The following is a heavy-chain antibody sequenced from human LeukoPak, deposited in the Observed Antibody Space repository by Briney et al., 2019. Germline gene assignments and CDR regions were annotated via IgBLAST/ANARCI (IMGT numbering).Heavy chain of an antibody. D-gene: IGHD4-17*01. Sequence: SGPTLVNPTQPLTLTCTFSGFSLSTSGVGVGWIRQPPGKALEWLALIYWDDAKRYSPSLKSRLTITKDTSKNQVLLTMTNMDPVDTATYYCAHRESGGDYLYFFDYWGQGTLVTVSS. CDR3: AHRESGGDYLYFFDY. CDR1: GFSLSTSGVG. V-gene: IGHV2-5*02. CDR2: IYWDDAK. J-gene: IGHJ4*02.